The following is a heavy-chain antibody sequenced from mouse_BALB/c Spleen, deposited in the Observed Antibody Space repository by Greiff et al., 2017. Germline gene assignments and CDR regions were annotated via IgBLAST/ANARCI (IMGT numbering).Heavy chain of an antibody. D-gene: IGHD1-1*01. CDR2: IFPGDGST. CDR1: GYTFTSYD. V-gene: IGHV1-85*01. Sequence: VQLQQSGAELVKPGASVKLSCKASGYTFTSYDINWVRQRPEQGLEWIGWIFPGDGSTKYNEKFKGKATLTTDKSSSTAYMQLSRLTSEDSAVYFCARSPTVVATKKGFDYWGHGTTLTVSS. CDR3: ARSPTVVATKKGFDY. J-gene: IGHJ2*01.